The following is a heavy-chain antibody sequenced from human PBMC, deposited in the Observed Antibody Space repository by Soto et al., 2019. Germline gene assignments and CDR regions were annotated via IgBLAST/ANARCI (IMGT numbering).Heavy chain of an antibody. J-gene: IGHJ5*01. CDR2: ISASGRST. Sequence: PGGSLRLSCAASGFTFDDFAMNWVRLAPGKGLQWVASISASGRSTYYADSVKGRFIASRDNSKNTLFLQMSRLRAEDSATYYCAKDGSGRKEIVLLNWFDPWGQGTLVTVSS. CDR3: AKDGSGRKEIVLLNWFDP. D-gene: IGHD6-19*01. V-gene: IGHV3-23*01. CDR1: GFTFDDFA.